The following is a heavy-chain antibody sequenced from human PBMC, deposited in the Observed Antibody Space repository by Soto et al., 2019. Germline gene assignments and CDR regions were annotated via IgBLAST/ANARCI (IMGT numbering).Heavy chain of an antibody. CDR3: ARDPAAAGPIYYGMDV. Sequence: GASVKVSCKASGGTFSSYAISWVRQAPAQGLEWMGGIIPIFGTANYAQKFQGRVTITADESTSTAYMELSSLRSEDTAVYYCARDPAAAGPIYYGMDVWGQGTTVTVS. J-gene: IGHJ6*02. V-gene: IGHV1-69*13. CDR2: IIPIFGTA. CDR1: GGTFSSYA. D-gene: IGHD6-13*01.